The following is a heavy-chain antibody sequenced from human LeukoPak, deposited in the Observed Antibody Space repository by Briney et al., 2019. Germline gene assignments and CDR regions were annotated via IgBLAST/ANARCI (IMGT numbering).Heavy chain of an antibody. V-gene: IGHV4-59*01. J-gene: IGHJ4*02. Sequence: PSETLSLTCTVSGGSISGYYWSWIRQPPGKGLERIGYIYYSGSTNYNPSLKGRVTISVDTSKNQFALKLSSVTAADTAVYYCARATIYDFWSGYYVLGYFDYWGQGTLVTVSS. CDR3: ARATIYDFWSGYYVLGYFDY. CDR2: IYYSGST. CDR1: GGSISGYY. D-gene: IGHD3-3*01.